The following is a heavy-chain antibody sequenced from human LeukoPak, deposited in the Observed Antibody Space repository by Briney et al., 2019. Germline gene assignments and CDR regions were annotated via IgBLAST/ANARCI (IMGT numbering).Heavy chain of an antibody. CDR1: AGSINSGGYF. CDR3: ARYDSGSTYCPGVDF. CDR2: IWNSGNS. Sequence: SETLSLTCTVSAGSINSGGYFWTWVRQHPGEGLEWIGYIWNSGNSYYNPSLSSRVIISADSSKSTFSLKLSSVTAADTAVYYCARYDSGSTYCPGVDFYGQGSLVTVSS. D-gene: IGHD2-2*01. J-gene: IGHJ4*02. V-gene: IGHV4-31*03.